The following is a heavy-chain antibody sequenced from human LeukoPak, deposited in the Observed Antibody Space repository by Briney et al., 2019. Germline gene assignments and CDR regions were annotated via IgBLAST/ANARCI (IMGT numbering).Heavy chain of an antibody. CDR3: ARFRDTDAFDI. CDR1: GGTFSSYA. J-gene: IGHJ3*02. Sequence: GASVKVSCKASGGTFSSYAISWVRQAPGQGLEWMGGIIPIFGTPNYAQKFQGRVTMTEDTSTDTAYMELSSLRSEDTAVYYCARFRDTDAFDIWGQGTMVTVSS. V-gene: IGHV1-69*06. CDR2: IIPIFGTP. D-gene: IGHD5-24*01.